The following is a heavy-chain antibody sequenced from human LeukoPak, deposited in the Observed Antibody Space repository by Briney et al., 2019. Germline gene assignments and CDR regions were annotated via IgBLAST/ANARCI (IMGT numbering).Heavy chain of an antibody. CDR1: GGSFSGYY. D-gene: IGHD6-13*01. CDR2: INHSGST. J-gene: IGHJ6*04. CDR3: ARERVYEREAPNYYNVMDV. Sequence: SETLSLTCAVYGGSFSGYYWSWIRQPPGKGLEWIGEINHSGSTNYNPSLKSRVTISVDTSKNQFSLKLSSVTAADTAVYYCARERVYEREAPNYYNVMDVGAKGTTAT. V-gene: IGHV4-34*01.